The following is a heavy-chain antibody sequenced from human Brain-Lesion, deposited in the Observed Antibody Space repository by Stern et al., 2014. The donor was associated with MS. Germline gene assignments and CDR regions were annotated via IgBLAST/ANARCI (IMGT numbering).Heavy chain of an antibody. CDR1: GFTFRFYW. V-gene: IGHV3-7*01. Sequence: EMQLVESGGGLVQPGGSLRLSCAASGFTFRFYWMNWVRQPPGKGLEWVANIKQDGSEKFYVDSVKGRFTISRDNTWNSLYLQMNSLRVEDTAVYYCARSDYDYVCGSNRYRTTRYFFDYWSQGTLVSVSS. D-gene: IGHD3-16*02. CDR3: ARSDYDYVCGSNRYRTTRYFFDY. J-gene: IGHJ4*02. CDR2: IKQDGSEK.